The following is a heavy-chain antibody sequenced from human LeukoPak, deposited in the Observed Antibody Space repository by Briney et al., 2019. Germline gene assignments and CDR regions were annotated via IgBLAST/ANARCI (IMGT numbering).Heavy chain of an antibody. V-gene: IGHV4-34*01. Sequence: SETLSLTCAVYGGSFSDYFWGWIRQPPGKGLEWIGEINHSGRTYYNPSLKSRVTISVDTSKNQFSLNLSSVTAADTAVYYCARDVVVVPAAIHYGMDVWGQGTTGTVSS. D-gene: IGHD2-2*01. CDR2: INHSGRT. J-gene: IGHJ6*02. CDR1: GGSFSDYF. CDR3: ARDVVVVPAAIHYGMDV.